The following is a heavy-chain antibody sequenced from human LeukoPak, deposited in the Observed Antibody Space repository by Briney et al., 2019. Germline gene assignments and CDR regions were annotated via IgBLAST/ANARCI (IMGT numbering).Heavy chain of an antibody. J-gene: IGHJ4*02. D-gene: IGHD1-1*01. V-gene: IGHV3-23*01. CDR1: GFTLSSYA. CDR3: AKRVSGTTFY. CDR2: ISGSGATT. Sequence: GGSLRLSCAASGFTLSSYAMSWVRQAPGKGLEWVSAISGSGATTYYADSVKGRFTISRDNSKNTLYLHMNSLRAEDTAVYYCAKRVSGTTFYWGQGTLVTVSS.